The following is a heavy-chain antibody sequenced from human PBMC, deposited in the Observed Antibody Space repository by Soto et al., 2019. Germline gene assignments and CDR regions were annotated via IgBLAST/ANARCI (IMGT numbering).Heavy chain of an antibody. CDR3: ARGQQPTPKYSHYGMHX. CDR1: GGTFSSYA. J-gene: IGHJ6*02. V-gene: IGHV1-69*13. D-gene: IGHD6-13*01. CDR2: IIHIFGTA. Sequence: SVKVSGKASGGTFSSYAISWVRQAPGQGLEWMGVIIHIFGTANYAQKFQGRVKITAEESTSTAYMELSSLRSEDTAVYYCARGQQPTPKYSHYGMHXWGQGTTVTVS.